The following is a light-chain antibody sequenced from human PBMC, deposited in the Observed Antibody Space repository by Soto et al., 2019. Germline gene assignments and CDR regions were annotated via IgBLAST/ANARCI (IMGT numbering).Light chain of an antibody. V-gene: IGLV1-47*01. CDR1: SSNIGSNY. J-gene: IGLJ2*01. CDR3: ATWDDSLSGYVV. CDR2: RDN. Sequence: QSVLSQPPSASGTPGQRVTISCSGSSSNIGSNYVYWYQQLPRTAPTLLISRDNRRPSGVPDRFSGSKSGTATSLAISGLRSHDEADYYCATWDDSLSGYVVFGGGTQLTVL.